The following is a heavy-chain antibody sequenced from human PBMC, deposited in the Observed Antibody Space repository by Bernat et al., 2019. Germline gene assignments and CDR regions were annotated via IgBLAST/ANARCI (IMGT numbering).Heavy chain of an antibody. CDR3: ARAWSSGYDY. J-gene: IGHJ4*02. CDR2: IGSSGSAI. D-gene: IGHD1-26*01. V-gene: IGHV3-48*02. CDR1: GFTFSSYG. Sequence: EVQLVESGGGLVKPGGSLRLSCAASGFTFSSYGMNWVRQAPGKGLEWVSYIGSSGSAIHYADSVKGRFTISRDNAKNSLYLQMNSLRDEDTAVYYCARAWSSGYDYWGQGTLVTVSS.